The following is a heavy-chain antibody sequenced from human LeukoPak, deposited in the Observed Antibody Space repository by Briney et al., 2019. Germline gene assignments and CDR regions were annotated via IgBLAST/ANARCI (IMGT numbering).Heavy chain of an antibody. D-gene: IGHD2-15*01. V-gene: IGHV3-74*01. J-gene: IGHJ6*03. CDR3: AKEGPGGYCSGGSCYYYYMDV. Sequence: GGSLRLSCAASGFSFSVYWMHWVRQAPGKGPVWVSRIKTDGSITDYADSVKGRFTISRDNAKNTLYLQMNSLRAEDTAVYYCAKEGPGGYCSGGSCYYYYMDVWGKGTTVTVSS. CDR2: IKTDGSIT. CDR1: GFSFSVYW.